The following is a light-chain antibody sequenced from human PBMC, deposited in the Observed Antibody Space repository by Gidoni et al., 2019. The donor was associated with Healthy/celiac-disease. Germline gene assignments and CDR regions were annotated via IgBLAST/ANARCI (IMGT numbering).Light chain of an antibody. Sequence: QSALTQPAPVSGSPGQSSTISCTGTSSDVGGYNYVSWYQQHPDKAPKLMIDEVSNRPSGVSNRFSGSKSGNTASLTISGLQAEDEADYYCSSYTSSSTRVVFGGGTKLTVL. CDR1: SSDVGGYNY. V-gene: IGLV2-14*01. J-gene: IGLJ2*01. CDR3: SSYTSSSTRVV. CDR2: EVS.